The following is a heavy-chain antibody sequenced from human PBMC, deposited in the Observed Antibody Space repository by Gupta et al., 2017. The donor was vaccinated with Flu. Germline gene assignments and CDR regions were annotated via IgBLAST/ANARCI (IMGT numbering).Heavy chain of an antibody. J-gene: IGHJ4*02. V-gene: IGHV1-18*04. CDR3: ARSAVAQGFDY. CDR2: VRPYTNKT. Sequence: QVQLVQSGTEVKKPGASVKVSCKASGYNFNSYDVIWVRQAPGQGLEWMAWVRPYTNKTNYAQRVQGRVTVTTDTSTTTAYMELRNLRSDDTAVYYCARSAVAQGFDYWGQGTLVTVSS. D-gene: IGHD6-19*01. CDR1: GYNFNSYD.